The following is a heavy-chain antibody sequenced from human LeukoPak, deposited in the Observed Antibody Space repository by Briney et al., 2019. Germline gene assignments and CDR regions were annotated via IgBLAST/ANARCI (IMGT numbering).Heavy chain of an antibody. CDR1: GFTFDDYA. Sequence: PGGSLRLSCAASGFTFDDYAMHWVRQAPGKGLEWVSLISGDGGSTYYADSVKGRFTISRDYSENSLYLQMHSLRTEDTALYYCAKDLDFFGSGSYYNGGPDYWGQGTLVTVSS. V-gene: IGHV3-43*02. CDR2: ISGDGGST. D-gene: IGHD3-10*01. CDR3: AKDLDFFGSGSYYNGGPDY. J-gene: IGHJ4*02.